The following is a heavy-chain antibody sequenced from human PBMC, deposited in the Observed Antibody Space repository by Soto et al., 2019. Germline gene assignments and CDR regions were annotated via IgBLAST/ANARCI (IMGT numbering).Heavy chain of an antibody. Sequence: SETLSLTCTVSGVSIISSSYYWGWIRQPPGKGLEWIGSIFYSGSTYYNPSLKSRVTISVDTSKNQFSLKLSSVTAADTAVYYCARVLVPAATIWFGELTFDYWGQGTLVTVSS. J-gene: IGHJ4*02. D-gene: IGHD3-10*01. CDR3: ARVLVPAATIWFGELTFDY. V-gene: IGHV4-39*07. CDR2: IFYSGST. CDR1: GVSIISSSYY.